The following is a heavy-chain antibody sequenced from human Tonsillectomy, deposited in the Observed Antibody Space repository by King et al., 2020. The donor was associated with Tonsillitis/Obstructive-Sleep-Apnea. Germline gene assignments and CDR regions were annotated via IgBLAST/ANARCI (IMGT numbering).Heavy chain of an antibody. V-gene: IGHV5-51*01. D-gene: IGHD3-10*01. CDR3: ARHNGRDYGSFRFEP. CDR2: IYPGDPDT. Sequence: QLVQSGAEVKKPGESLKISCKGSGFGFSAYWIAGLRQTPGKGLEWMGVIYPGDPDTRYSPSFEGQVTISADKSITTAYLQWSSLKASDTAMYYCARHNGRDYGSFRFEPWGQGTLVTVSS. J-gene: IGHJ5*02. CDR1: GFGFSAYW.